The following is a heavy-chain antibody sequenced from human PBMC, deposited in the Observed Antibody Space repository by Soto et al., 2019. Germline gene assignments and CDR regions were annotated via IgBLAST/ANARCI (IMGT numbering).Heavy chain of an antibody. D-gene: IGHD3-16*01. CDR2: TQTAGDP. J-gene: IGHJ6*02. Sequence: GGSLRLSCEASGFTFSSYDMHWVRLVTGKGLEWVAATQTAGDPYYSASVKGRFTISREDAKNSLYLQMNSLTAGDTAVYFCARGRFGRQGDYYSPMDVWGQGTTVTVSS. CDR1: GFTFSSYD. V-gene: IGHV3-13*05. CDR3: ARGRFGRQGDYYSPMDV.